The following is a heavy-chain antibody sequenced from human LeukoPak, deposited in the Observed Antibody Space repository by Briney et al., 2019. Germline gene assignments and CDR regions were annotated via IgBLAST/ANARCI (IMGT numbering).Heavy chain of an antibody. CDR2: ISWNSGSI. CDR3: AKSGPDAFDI. CDR1: GFTFDDYA. J-gene: IGHJ3*02. Sequence: GRSLRLSCAASGFTFDDYAMHWVRQAPGKGLEWVSGISWNSGSIGYADSVKGRFTISRDNAKNSLYLQMNSLGAEDMALYYCAKSGPDAFDIWGQGTMVTVSS. D-gene: IGHD3-10*01. V-gene: IGHV3-9*03.